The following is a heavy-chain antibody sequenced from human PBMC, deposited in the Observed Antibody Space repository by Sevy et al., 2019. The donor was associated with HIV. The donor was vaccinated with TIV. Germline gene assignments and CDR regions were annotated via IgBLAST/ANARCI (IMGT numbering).Heavy chain of an antibody. CDR3: ATTKDYYDTSGYPFDS. CDR2: FDPEDDEK. CDR1: GYTLTELY. V-gene: IGHV1-24*01. Sequence: ASVKVSCKVSGYTLTELYMHWVRQAPGKGLEWMGTFDPEDDEKIYAQKFQGRVTMTEDTSTDTAYMGLSRLRSEDTAVYYCATTKDYYDTSGYPFDSWGQGTLVTVSS. J-gene: IGHJ4*02. D-gene: IGHD3-22*01.